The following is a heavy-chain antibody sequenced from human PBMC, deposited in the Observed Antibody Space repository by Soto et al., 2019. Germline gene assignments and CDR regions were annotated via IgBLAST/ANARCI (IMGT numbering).Heavy chain of an antibody. Sequence: GYRMCRIRQATGKGLEWVSYISSSGSTIYYADSVKGRFTISRDNAKNSLYLQMNSLRAEDTAVYYCASLLGTTYYYGMDVWGQGTTVTVSS. CDR3: ASLLGTTYYYGMDV. V-gene: IGHV3-11*01. CDR2: ISSSGSTI. CDR1: GYR. D-gene: IGHD1-7*01. J-gene: IGHJ6*02.